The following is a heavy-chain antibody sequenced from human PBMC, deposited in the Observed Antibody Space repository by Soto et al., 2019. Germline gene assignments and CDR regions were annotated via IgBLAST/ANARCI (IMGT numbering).Heavy chain of an antibody. J-gene: IGHJ4*02. CDR3: ARDNLGSRVVRFLEWLPQPYYFDY. Sequence: QVQRVESGGGVVQPGRSLRLSCAASGFTFSSYAMHWFRQAPGKGLEWVAVISYDGSNKYYADSVKGRFTISRDNSKNTLYLQMNSLRAEDTAVYYCARDNLGSRVVRFLEWLPQPYYFDYWGQGTLVTVSS. D-gene: IGHD3-3*01. CDR1: GFTFSSYA. V-gene: IGHV3-30-3*01. CDR2: ISYDGSNK.